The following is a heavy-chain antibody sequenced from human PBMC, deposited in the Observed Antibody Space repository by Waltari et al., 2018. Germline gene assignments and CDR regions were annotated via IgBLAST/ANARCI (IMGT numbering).Heavy chain of an antibody. D-gene: IGHD6-19*01. Sequence: EVQLVESGGGLVKPGGSLRLSCAASGFTFSSYSMNWVRQAPGKGLGCVSSIWGSSSYTYYADSVKGRFTIARDNAKNSLYLQMNSLRAEDTAVYYCARGKGSGIFDYWGQVTLVTVSS. CDR1: GFTFSSYS. J-gene: IGHJ4*02. CDR3: ARGKGSGIFDY. V-gene: IGHV3-21*01. CDR2: IWGSSSYT.